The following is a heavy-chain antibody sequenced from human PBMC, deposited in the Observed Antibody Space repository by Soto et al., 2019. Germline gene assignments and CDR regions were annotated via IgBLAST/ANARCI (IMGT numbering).Heavy chain of an antibody. CDR2: ISAYNGNT. D-gene: IGHD6-13*01. J-gene: IGHJ6*02. V-gene: IGHV1-18*01. Sequence: QVQLVQSGAEVKKPGASVKVSCKASGYTFTSYGISWVRQAPGQGLEWMGWISAYNGNTNYAQKLQRRVTMTTDTSTSTAYMELRSLRPDDTAVYSCARDTPYSSSWYVNYYYYYGMDVWGQGTTVTVSS. CDR1: GYTFTSYG. CDR3: ARDTPYSSSWYVNYYYYYGMDV.